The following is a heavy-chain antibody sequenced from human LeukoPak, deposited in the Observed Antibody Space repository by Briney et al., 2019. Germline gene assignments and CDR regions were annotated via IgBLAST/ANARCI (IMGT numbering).Heavy chain of an antibody. CDR2: ISYDGSNK. CDR1: GFTFSSYG. J-gene: IGHJ6*03. V-gene: IGHV3-30*18. Sequence: PGGSLRLSCAASGFTFSSYGMHWVRQAPGKGLEWVAVISYDGSNKYYADSVKGRFTISRDNSKNTLYLQMNSLRAEDTAVYYCAKDSRPAAYYYYMDVWGKGTTVTVSS. CDR3: AKDSRPAAYYYYMDV. D-gene: IGHD2-2*01.